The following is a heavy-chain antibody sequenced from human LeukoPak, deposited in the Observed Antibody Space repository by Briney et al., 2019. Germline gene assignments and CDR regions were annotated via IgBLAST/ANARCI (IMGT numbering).Heavy chain of an antibody. Sequence: SQTLSLTCTVSGGSISSGSYYWSWIRQPAGTGLEWIGRIYTSGSTNYNPSLKSRVTIFVDTSKNQLSLKLSSVTAADTAVYYCARHAGSGVVDPWGQGTLVTVSS. CDR3: ARHAGSGVVDP. CDR1: GGSISSGSYY. CDR2: IYTSGST. V-gene: IGHV4-61*02. D-gene: IGHD2-15*01. J-gene: IGHJ5*02.